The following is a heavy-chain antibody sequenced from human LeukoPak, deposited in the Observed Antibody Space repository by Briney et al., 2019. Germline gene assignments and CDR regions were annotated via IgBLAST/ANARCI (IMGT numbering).Heavy chain of an antibody. Sequence: SETLSITCTVSGGSISSYYWSWIRQPPGKGLEWIGYIYYSGSTNYNPSLKSRVAISVDTSKNQFSLKLSSVTAADTAVYYCAGYCSSTSCYDDAFDIWGQGTMVTVSS. CDR3: AGYCSSTSCYDDAFDI. J-gene: IGHJ3*02. D-gene: IGHD2-2*01. CDR1: GGSISSYY. CDR2: IYYSGST. V-gene: IGHV4-59*01.